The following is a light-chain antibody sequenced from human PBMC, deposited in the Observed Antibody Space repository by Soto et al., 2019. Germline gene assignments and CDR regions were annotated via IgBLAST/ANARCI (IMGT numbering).Light chain of an antibody. J-gene: IGLJ1*01. CDR1: RSNIGTGYD. V-gene: IGLV1-40*01. CDR2: GNS. CDR3: QTYDSSLSGSYV. Sequence: QSVLTQPPSVSGAPGQRVTISCTGSRSNIGTGYDVHWYQQLPGAAPKLLIYGNSNRPSEVPDRFSGSKSGTSASLAITGLQAEDEADYYCQTYDSSLSGSYVFGTGTKVTVL.